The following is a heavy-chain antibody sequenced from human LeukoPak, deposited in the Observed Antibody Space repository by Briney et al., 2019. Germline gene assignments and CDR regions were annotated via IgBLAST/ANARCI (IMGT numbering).Heavy chain of an antibody. CDR2: ISASGDNT. Sequence: PGGTLRLSCAASGFTFSSSGMSWVRQAPGKGLEWVSTISASGDNTYYADSVKGRFTISRDYSKKKLYLQMNSLRAEDTAVYYCAKGYYGSGTYGWFDPWGQGTLVTVSS. J-gene: IGHJ5*02. CDR3: AKGYYGSGTYGWFDP. D-gene: IGHD3-10*01. V-gene: IGHV3-23*01. CDR1: GFTFSSSG.